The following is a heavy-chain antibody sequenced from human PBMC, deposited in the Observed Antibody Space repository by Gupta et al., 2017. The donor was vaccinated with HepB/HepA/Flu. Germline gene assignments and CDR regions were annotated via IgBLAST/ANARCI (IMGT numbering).Heavy chain of an antibody. CDR2: ISGGGGST. V-gene: IGHV3-23*01. D-gene: IGHD3-22*01. J-gene: IGHJ3*02. Sequence: DVQLLESGGGLVQPGGSLRLSCAASGFTFHNYAMSWVRQAPGKGLEWVSAISGGGGSTYYADSVKGRFTISRDNSKNTLYLQMNSLRAEDTALYYCAKDMTLYDSSRYNAFDIWGQGTMVTVSS. CDR1: GFTFHNYA. CDR3: AKDMTLYDSSRYNAFDI.